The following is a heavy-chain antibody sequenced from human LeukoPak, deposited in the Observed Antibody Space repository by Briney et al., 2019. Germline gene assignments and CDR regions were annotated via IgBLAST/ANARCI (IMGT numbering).Heavy chain of an antibody. CDR3: ARRGYSYYMDV. CDR1: GFTVSSNY. Sequence: GGSLRLSCAASGFTVSSNYMSWVRQAPGKGLEWASVIYSGGSTYYADSVKGRFTISRDNSKNTLYLQMNSLRAEDTAVYYCARRGYSYYMDVWGKGTTVTISS. V-gene: IGHV3-53*01. D-gene: IGHD5-18*01. J-gene: IGHJ6*03. CDR2: IYSGGST.